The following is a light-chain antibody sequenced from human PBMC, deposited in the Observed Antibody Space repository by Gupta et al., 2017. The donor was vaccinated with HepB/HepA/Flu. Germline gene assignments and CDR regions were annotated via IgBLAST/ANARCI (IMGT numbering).Light chain of an antibody. V-gene: IGKV2-28*01. CDR2: LGS. CDR1: QSLLHSNGYNY. J-gene: IGKJ4*01. CDR3: RQARQNPTIT. Sequence: DIVMTQSPLSLPVTPGEPASISCRSSQSLLHSNGYNYLDWYLQKPGQAPQLLIYLGSNRDSGVPDRFSGSGSGKDFTLKISRGEEEDVGGYYCRQARQNPTITFGGGTKVEIK.